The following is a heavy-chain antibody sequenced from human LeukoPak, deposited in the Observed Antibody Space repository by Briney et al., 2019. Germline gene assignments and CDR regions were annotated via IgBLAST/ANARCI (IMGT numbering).Heavy chain of an antibody. Sequence: GGSLRLSCAASGFTFSSYGMHWVRQAPGKGLEWVAVISYDGSNKYYADSVKGRFTISRDNSKNTLYLQMNSLRAEDTAVYYCAKDPGDGSGYYYAPVDYWGRGTLVTVSS. D-gene: IGHD3-22*01. CDR2: ISYDGSNK. V-gene: IGHV3-30*18. CDR3: AKDPGDGSGYYYAPVDY. J-gene: IGHJ4*02. CDR1: GFTFSSYG.